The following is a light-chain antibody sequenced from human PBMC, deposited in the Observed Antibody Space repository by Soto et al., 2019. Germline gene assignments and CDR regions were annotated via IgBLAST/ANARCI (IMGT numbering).Light chain of an antibody. CDR1: TSDLGDYNS. CDR2: EVT. V-gene: IGLV2-14*01. J-gene: IGLJ1*01. Sequence: QSALTQPASVSGSPGQSITISCTGATSDLGDYNSVSWYQHHPGKAPKLMIYEVTNRPSGVSNRFSGSKSGNTASLTISGLQAEDEADYYCSSYTTSSTYVFGTGTKLTVL. CDR3: SSYTTSSTYV.